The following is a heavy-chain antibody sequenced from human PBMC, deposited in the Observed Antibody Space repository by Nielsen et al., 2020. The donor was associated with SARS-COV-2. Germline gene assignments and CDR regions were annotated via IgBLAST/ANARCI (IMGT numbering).Heavy chain of an antibody. Sequence: GESLKISCAASGFTFDFYAMSWVRQAPGKGLEWVSGISGSGRDTYYADSVKGRFTISRDNAKNSLYLQMNSLRAEDTAVYYCARVYSSGWSYGMDVWGQGTTVTVSS. CDR1: GFTFDFYA. V-gene: IGHV3-21*01. J-gene: IGHJ6*02. D-gene: IGHD6-19*01. CDR3: ARVYSSGWSYGMDV. CDR2: ISGSGRDT.